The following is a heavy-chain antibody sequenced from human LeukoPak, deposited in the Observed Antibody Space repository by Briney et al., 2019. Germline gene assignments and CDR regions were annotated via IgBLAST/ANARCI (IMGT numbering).Heavy chain of an antibody. D-gene: IGHD2-21*01. J-gene: IGHJ4*02. CDR1: GFTSSSYW. Sequence: GGSLRLSCAASGFTSSSYWMSWVRQAPGKGLEWVANIKQDGSEKYYVDSVKGRFTISRDNAKNSLYLQMNSLRAEDTAVYYCARDGDYYELHLNDYWGQGTLVTVSS. CDR2: IKQDGSEK. CDR3: ARDGDYYELHLNDY. V-gene: IGHV3-7*01.